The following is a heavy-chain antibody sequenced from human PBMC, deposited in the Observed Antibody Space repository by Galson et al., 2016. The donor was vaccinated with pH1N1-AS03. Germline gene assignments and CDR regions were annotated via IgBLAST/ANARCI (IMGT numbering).Heavy chain of an antibody. CDR2: IGGLDSST. CDR1: GFTFNIYA. V-gene: IGHV3-23*01. CDR3: ARGTGSPHWFDP. J-gene: IGHJ5*02. Sequence: SLRLSCAASGFTFNIYAMNWVRQAPGKGLEWVSGIGGLDSSTWYAESVKGRFTVSRDNSKNTVYLQLNSLRAEDTALYYCARGTGSPHWFDPWGQGTFVTVSA. D-gene: IGHD3/OR15-3a*01.